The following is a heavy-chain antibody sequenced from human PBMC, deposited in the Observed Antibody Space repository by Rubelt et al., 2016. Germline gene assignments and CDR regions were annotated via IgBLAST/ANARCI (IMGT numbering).Heavy chain of an antibody. CDR3: AKVGGIAVSDRFDC. V-gene: IGHV4-39*07. CDR2: INYSGST. CDR1: GGSISSSSYF. J-gene: IGHJ4*02. Sequence: QLQLQESGPGLVKPSETLSLTCTVSGGSISSSSYFWGWIRQPPGKGLEWIGSINYSGSTYYNPSLKNRVTISVDTSKNQFSLKLTAVTAADTAVYYCAKVGGIAVSDRFDCWGQGTLVTVSS. D-gene: IGHD6-19*01.